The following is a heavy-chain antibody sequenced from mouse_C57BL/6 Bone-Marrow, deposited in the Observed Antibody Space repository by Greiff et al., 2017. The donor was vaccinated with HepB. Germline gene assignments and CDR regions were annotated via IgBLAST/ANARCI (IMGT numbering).Heavy chain of an antibody. Sequence: QVQLQQSGAELARPGASVKLSCKASGYTFTSYGISWVKQRTGQGLEWIGEIYPRSGNTYYNEKFKGKATLTADKSSSTAYMGLRSLTSEDSAVYFCARGSGSSLFAYWGQGTLVTVSA. CDR2: IYPRSGNT. V-gene: IGHV1-81*01. CDR1: GYTFTSYG. CDR3: ARGSGSSLFAY. J-gene: IGHJ3*01. D-gene: IGHD1-1*01.